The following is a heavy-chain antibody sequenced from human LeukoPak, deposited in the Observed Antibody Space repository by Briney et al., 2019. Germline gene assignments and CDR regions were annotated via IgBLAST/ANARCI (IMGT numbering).Heavy chain of an antibody. CDR3: AKDSRGGWSGYFDY. D-gene: IGHD6-19*01. Sequence: GRSLRLSCVASGFSFTSSGMYWVRQAPGKGLEWVAVIWHDGSAEFYADSVKGRFSISRDNSGSMVYLQMDSLRDDDTAVYFCAKDSRGGWSGYFDYWGQGTPVTVSS. J-gene: IGHJ4*02. CDR1: GFSFTSSG. CDR2: IWHDGSAE. V-gene: IGHV3-33*06.